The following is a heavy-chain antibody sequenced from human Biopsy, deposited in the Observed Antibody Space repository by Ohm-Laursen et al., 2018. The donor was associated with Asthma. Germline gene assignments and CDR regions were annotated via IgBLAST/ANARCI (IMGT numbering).Heavy chain of an antibody. CDR3: ASDFPKDYVRYNFQF. CDR1: GYSLTDLS. Sequence: SSVKVSCKISGYSLTDLSMHWVRQAPGQGLEWMGGHDHEEGGAVNARRFQGRVTMTEDTSTDTAYMELSSLSSDDTAVYYCASDFPKDYVRYNFQFWGQGTLVTVSS. D-gene: IGHD4-17*01. CDR2: HDHEEGGA. J-gene: IGHJ4*02. V-gene: IGHV1-24*01.